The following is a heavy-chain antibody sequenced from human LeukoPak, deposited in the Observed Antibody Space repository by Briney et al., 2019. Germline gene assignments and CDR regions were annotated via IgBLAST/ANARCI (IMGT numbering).Heavy chain of an antibody. J-gene: IGHJ4*02. CDR1: GFTVSSNY. V-gene: IGHV3-53*01. CDR2: IYSGGST. CDR3: ARGGYYYDSSGPIFDY. D-gene: IGHD3-22*01. Sequence: GSLRLSCAASGFTVSSNYMSWVRQAPGKGLEWVSVIYSGGSTYYADSVKGRFTISRDNSKNTLYLQMNSLRAEDTAVYYCARGGYYYDSSGPIFDYWGQGTLVTVSS.